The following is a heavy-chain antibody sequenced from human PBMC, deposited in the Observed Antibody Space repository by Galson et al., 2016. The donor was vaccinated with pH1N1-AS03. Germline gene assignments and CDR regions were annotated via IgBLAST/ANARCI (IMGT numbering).Heavy chain of an antibody. CDR2: IQTTGNT. CDR3: ARDPPLEIGWYFDL. Sequence: SETLSLTCAVSGYSISSGYYWGWIRQPPGKGLEWIGYIQTTGNTKYNPSLKSRVTMSIDTSKNQFSLHLMSVTAADTALYYCARDPPLEIGWYFDLWGRGTLVTVSS. D-gene: IGHD3-3*01. J-gene: IGHJ2*01. V-gene: IGHV4-38-2*02. CDR1: GYSISSGYY.